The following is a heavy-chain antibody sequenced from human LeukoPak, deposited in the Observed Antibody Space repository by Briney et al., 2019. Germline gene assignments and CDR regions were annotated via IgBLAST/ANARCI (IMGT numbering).Heavy chain of an antibody. Sequence: SVKVSCKASGGTFSSYAISWVRQAPGQGLEWMGRIIPIFGTANYAQKFQGRVTITTDESTSTAYMELSSLRSEDTAVNYCARGSGDLYGDYAFDIWGQGTMVTVSS. J-gene: IGHJ3*02. D-gene: IGHD4-17*01. V-gene: IGHV1-69*05. CDR3: ARGSGDLYGDYAFDI. CDR1: GGTFSSYA. CDR2: IIPIFGTA.